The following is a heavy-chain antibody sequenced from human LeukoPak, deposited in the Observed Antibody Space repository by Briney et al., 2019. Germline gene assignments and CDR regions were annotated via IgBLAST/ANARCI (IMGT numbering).Heavy chain of an antibody. CDR1: GFTXXXXX. J-gene: IGHJ6*02. CDR3: ARDGETRYWGSGYYYGMDV. CDR2: XXXXXGST. Sequence: GGSLRXXXAASGFTXXXXXXXXVRQAPGXXXXXXXXXXXXXGSTYYADSVKGRFXXXRDNSKNTLSLQMNSLXAXXXAVYYCARDGETRYWGSGYYYGMDVWGQGTTVTVSS. V-gene: IGHV3-23*01. D-gene: IGHD3-10*01.